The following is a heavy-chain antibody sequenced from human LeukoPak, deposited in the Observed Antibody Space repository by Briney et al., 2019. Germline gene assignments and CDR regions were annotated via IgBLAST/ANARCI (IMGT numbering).Heavy chain of an antibody. Sequence: GGSLRLSCTASGFTFGAYAMSWVRQAPGKGLEWVGFIRSKAYRGTTEYAASGGTTEYAASVQGRFTISRDDSKSIAYLQMNSLKTEDTAMYYCARENYGEDYWGQGTLVTVSS. CDR2: IRSKAYRGTTEYAASGGTT. CDR3: ARENYGEDY. D-gene: IGHD4-17*01. J-gene: IGHJ4*02. V-gene: IGHV3-49*04. CDR1: GFTFGAYA.